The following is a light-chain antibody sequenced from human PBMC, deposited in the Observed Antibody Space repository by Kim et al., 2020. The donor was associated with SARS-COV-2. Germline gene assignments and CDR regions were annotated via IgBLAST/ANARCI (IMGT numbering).Light chain of an antibody. CDR1: QSVLYSSNNKSY. J-gene: IGKJ1*01. CDR3: QQYYSTPHT. Sequence: DIVMTQSPDSLAVSLGERATINCKSSQSVLYSSNNKSYLAWYQQKPGQPPKLLIYWASTRESGVPDRFSGSGSGTDFTLTISSLQAEDVAVYYCQQYYSTPHTFGQGTKVDIK. V-gene: IGKV4-1*01. CDR2: WAS.